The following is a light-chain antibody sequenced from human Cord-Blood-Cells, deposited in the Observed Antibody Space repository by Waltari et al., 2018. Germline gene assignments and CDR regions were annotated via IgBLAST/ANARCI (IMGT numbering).Light chain of an antibody. CDR3: CSYAGSSTFRV. V-gene: IGLV2-23*03. J-gene: IGLJ2*01. CDR2: EGS. Sequence: QSALTQPASVSGSPGQSITISCTGTSSAAGSYHLVSWYQQPPGKAPKLMIYEGSKRPSGVSNRFSGSKSGNTASLTISGLQAEDEADYYCCSYAGSSTFRVFGGGTKLTVL. CDR1: SSAAGSYHL.